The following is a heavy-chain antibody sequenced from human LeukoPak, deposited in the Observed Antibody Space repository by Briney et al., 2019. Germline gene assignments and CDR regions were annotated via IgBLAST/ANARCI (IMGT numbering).Heavy chain of an antibody. CDR1: GYTFTSYD. J-gene: IGHJ4*02. CDR3: ARGRSTGYPYYFEY. CDR2: MNPNSGST. Sequence: GSVKVSCKASGYTFTSYDINWVRQATGQGLEWMGWMNPNSGSTGYAQKFKGRVTITRNTSISTAYMELSGLRSEDTAVYYCARGRSTGYPYYFEYWGQGPLVTVSS. V-gene: IGHV1-8*03. D-gene: IGHD5-12*01.